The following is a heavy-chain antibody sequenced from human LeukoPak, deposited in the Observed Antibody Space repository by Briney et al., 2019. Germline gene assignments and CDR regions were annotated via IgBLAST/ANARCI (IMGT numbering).Heavy chain of an antibody. D-gene: IGHD3-22*01. Sequence: SVKVSCKASGGTFSSYAVSWVRQAPGQGLEWMGRIIPILGIANYAQKFQGRVTITADKSTSTAYMELSSLRSEDTAVYYCASLDDSSSYWGQGTLVTVSS. CDR1: GGTFSSYA. J-gene: IGHJ4*02. CDR2: IIPILGIA. CDR3: ASLDDSSSY. V-gene: IGHV1-69*04.